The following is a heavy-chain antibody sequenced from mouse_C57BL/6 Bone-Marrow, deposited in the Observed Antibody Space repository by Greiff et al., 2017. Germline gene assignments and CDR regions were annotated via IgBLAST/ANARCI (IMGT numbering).Heavy chain of an antibody. CDR3: TSIAY. Sequence: EVKVVESGAELVRPGASVKLSCTASGFNIKDDYMHWVKQRPEQGLEWIGWIDPENGDTEYASKFQGKATITVDTSSNTAYLQLSILTSEDTAVYYCTSIAYWGQGTLVTVSA. J-gene: IGHJ3*01. CDR2: IDPENGDT. V-gene: IGHV14-4*01. CDR1: GFNIKDDY.